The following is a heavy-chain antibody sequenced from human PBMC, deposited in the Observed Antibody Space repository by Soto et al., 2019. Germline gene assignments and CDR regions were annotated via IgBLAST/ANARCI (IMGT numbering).Heavy chain of an antibody. CDR2: IYPGDSDT. V-gene: IGHV5-51*01. CDR3: ARTYYDFWSGYSQTYYYYGMDV. Sequence: GASLKISCKGSGYSFTSYWIGWVRQMPGKGLEWMGIIYPGDSDTRYSPSFQGQVTISADKSISTAYLQWSSLKASDTAMYYCARTYYDFWSGYSQTYYYYGMDVWGQGTTVTVSS. D-gene: IGHD3-3*01. J-gene: IGHJ6*02. CDR1: GYSFTSYW.